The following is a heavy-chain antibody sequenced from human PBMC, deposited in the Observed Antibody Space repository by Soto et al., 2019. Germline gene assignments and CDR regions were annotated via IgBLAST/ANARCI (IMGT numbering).Heavy chain of an antibody. CDR3: ARVGLAYCGGGCLWDYDYYGMDV. CDR1: GGYISSGGHF. CDR2: IYHSGST. J-gene: IGHJ6*02. Sequence: TLSHTCAVSGGYISSGGHFWCWVRQQPGKGLEWIGYIYHSGSTYYNPSLKSRVTISVDRSKNQFSLKLNSVTPEDTAVYYCARVGLAYCGGGCLWDYDYYGMDVWGQGTTVT. D-gene: IGHD2-21*02. V-gene: IGHV4-30-2*01.